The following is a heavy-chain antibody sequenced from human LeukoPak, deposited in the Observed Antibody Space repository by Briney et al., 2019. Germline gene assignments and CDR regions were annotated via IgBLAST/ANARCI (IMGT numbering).Heavy chain of an antibody. Sequence: ASVKVSCKASRGTFSSYAISWVRQAPGQGLEWMGGIIPRFGTANYAQKFQGRVTITADESTSTAYMELSSLRSEDTAVYYCARDRPGRYCSSPSCYTASPFDPWGQGTLVIVSS. J-gene: IGHJ5*02. CDR1: RGTFSSYA. D-gene: IGHD2-2*02. CDR3: ARDRPGRYCSSPSCYTASPFDP. V-gene: IGHV1-69*13. CDR2: IIPRFGTA.